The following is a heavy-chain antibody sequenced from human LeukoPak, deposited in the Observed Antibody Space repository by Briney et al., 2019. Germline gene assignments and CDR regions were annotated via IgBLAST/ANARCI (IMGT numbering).Heavy chain of an antibody. CDR3: AHGSAQYYEY. V-gene: IGHV3-15*07. CDR2: IRSQTAGGTT. CDR1: GFSFSDHY. J-gene: IGHJ1*01. Sequence: GGSLRLSCVASGFSFSDHYMDWVRQAPGKGLEWVGRIRSQTAGGTTDFAAPVKGRFSISRDDSKNSLYLQMNSLTSEDTAVYYCAHGSAQYYEYWGQGTLVTVSS. D-gene: IGHD2-15*01.